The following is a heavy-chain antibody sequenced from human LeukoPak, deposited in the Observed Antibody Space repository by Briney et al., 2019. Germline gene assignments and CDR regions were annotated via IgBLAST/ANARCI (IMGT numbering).Heavy chain of an antibody. CDR3: ARYDYGDYVFDY. Sequence: SETLSLTCTVSGGSISSYYWSWIRQPPGKGLEWIGYIYYSGSTNYNPSLKSRVTISVHTSKNQFSLKLSSVTAADTAVYYCARYDYGDYVFDYWGQGTLVTVSS. D-gene: IGHD4-17*01. V-gene: IGHV4-59*12. CDR2: IYYSGST. CDR1: GGSISSYY. J-gene: IGHJ4*02.